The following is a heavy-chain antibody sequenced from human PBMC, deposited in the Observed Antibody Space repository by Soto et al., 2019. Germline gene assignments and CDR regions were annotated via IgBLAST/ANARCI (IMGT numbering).Heavy chain of an antibody. Sequence: QVQLVQSGAEVKKPGASVKVSCKASGYTFTSYAMHWVRQAPGQRLEWMGWINAGTGNTKYSQKFQGRVTITRDTSASTAYMELSSLRSEDTAVYYCARDDHQGYWGQGTLVTVSS. CDR3: ARDDHQGY. CDR1: GYTFTSYA. CDR2: INAGTGNT. J-gene: IGHJ4*02. D-gene: IGHD2-2*01. V-gene: IGHV1-3*01.